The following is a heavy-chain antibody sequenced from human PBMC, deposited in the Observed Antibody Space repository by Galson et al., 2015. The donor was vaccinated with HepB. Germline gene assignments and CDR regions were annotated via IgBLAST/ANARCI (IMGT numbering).Heavy chain of an antibody. D-gene: IGHD3-10*01. CDR1: GGSISSGGYY. CDR3: ARVLSGGRGWYFDL. V-gene: IGHV4-31*03. CDR2: IYYSGST. Sequence: TLSLTCTVSGGSISSGGYYWSWIRQHPGKGLEWIGYIYYSGSTYYNPSLKSRVTISVDTSKNQFSLKLSSVTAADTAVYCCARVLSGGRGWYFDLWGRGTLVTVSS. J-gene: IGHJ2*01.